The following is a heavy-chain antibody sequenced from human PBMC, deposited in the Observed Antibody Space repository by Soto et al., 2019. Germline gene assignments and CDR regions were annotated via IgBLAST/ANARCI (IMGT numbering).Heavy chain of an antibody. CDR2: IYYSGIT. Sequence: PSETLSLTCTVSGGSISSGGYYWSWIRQHPGKGLEWIGYIYYSGITYCNPSLKSRVAISVDTSKNQFSLKLSSVTAADTAIYYCARSNSGYYKWFDPWGQGTLVTVSS. CDR3: ARSNSGYYKWFDP. CDR1: GGSISSGGYY. J-gene: IGHJ5*02. V-gene: IGHV4-39*01. D-gene: IGHD3-22*01.